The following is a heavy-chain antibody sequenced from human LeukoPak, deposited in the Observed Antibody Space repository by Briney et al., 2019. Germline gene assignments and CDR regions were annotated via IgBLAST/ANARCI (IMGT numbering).Heavy chain of an antibody. Sequence: ASVRVSFKASVYTFTAHYIHWLRQAPGQGLEYMGGINPTAGETRFTEKSKGRVTLTRHTSSNTVYMEVTGLTFADTAVYYCARGMYSSSESFVVWGQGAMVGVSS. D-gene: IGHD1-26*01. CDR1: VYTFTAHY. CDR3: ARGMYSSSESFVV. J-gene: IGHJ3*01. CDR2: INPTAGET. V-gene: IGHV1-2*02.